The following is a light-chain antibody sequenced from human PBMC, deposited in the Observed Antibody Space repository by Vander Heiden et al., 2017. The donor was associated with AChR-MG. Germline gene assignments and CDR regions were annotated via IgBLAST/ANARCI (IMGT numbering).Light chain of an antibody. CDR3: QQYGSSPGT. CDR2: GAS. CDR1: QSIASSY. V-gene: IGKV3-20*01. Sequence: EIVLTQSPGTLSLSPGERATLSCRASQSIASSYLAWYQQKPGQGPRLLIYGASSRATGTPDRFSGSGSGTDFTLTISRLEPEDFAVYYCQQYGSSPGTFGQGTKVKIK. J-gene: IGKJ1*01.